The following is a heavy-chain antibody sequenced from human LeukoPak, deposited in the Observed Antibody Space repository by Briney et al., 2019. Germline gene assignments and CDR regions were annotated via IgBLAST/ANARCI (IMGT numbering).Heavy chain of an antibody. CDR3: ARGRAYYDILTGRISSHGMDV. V-gene: IGHV4-34*01. CDR2: INHSGST. CDR1: GGSFNGYY. D-gene: IGHD3-9*01. J-gene: IGHJ6*02. Sequence: SETLSLTCAVYGGSFNGYYWSWIRQPPGKGLEWIGEINHSGSTNYNPSLKSRVTISVDTSKKQFSLKLSSVTAADTAVYYCARGRAYYDILTGRISSHGMDVWGQGTTVTVSS.